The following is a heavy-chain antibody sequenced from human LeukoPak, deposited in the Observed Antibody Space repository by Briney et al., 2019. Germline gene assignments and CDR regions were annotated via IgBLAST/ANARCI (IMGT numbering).Heavy chain of an antibody. V-gene: IGHV4-59*11. CDR1: GGSISSHY. Sequence: SETPSLTCTVSGGSISSHYWSWVRQPPGKGLEWIGYFYYSGSTNYNPSLKSRVTMSIDTSKNQCSLSLSSVTPADTAVYYCARLAYDDFWSGYYINWGQGTLVSVSS. CDR3: ARLAYDDFWSGYYIN. J-gene: IGHJ4*02. D-gene: IGHD3-3*01. CDR2: FYYSGST.